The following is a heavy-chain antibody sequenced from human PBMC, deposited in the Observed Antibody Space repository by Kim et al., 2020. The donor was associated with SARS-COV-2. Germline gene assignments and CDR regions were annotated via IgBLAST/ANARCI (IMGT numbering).Heavy chain of an antibody. J-gene: IGHJ5*02. Sequence: GGSLRLSCAASGFTFSDYYMSWIRQAPGKGLEWVSYISSSSSYTNYADSVKGRFTISRDNAKNSLYLQMNSLRAEDTAVYYCARNVQWLVPVDPWGQGTLVTVSS. CDR1: GFTFSDYY. D-gene: IGHD6-19*01. CDR2: ISSSSSYT. V-gene: IGHV3-11*06. CDR3: ARNVQWLVPVDP.